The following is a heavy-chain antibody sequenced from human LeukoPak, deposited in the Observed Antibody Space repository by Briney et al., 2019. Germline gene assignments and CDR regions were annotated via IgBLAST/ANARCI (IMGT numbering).Heavy chain of an antibody. CDR1: GGSISSNFY. CDR3: AISIGYSYGDDAFDV. Sequence: SETLSLTCAVSGGSISSNFYWGWVRQSPGIGLQWIATMYPPLYHGGNTFYSPSLKSRVTMSLDRSQNQFSLKLHSVTATDTAVYYCAISIGYSYGDDAFDVWGPGTGVTV. D-gene: IGHD5-18*01. V-gene: IGHV4-38-2*01. J-gene: IGHJ3*01. CDR2: MYPPLYHGGNT.